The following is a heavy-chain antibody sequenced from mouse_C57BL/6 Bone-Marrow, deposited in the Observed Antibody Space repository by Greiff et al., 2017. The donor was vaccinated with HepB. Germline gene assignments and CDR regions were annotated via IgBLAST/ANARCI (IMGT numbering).Heavy chain of an antibody. D-gene: IGHD1-1*01. CDR3: ASGTTVVAIDY. V-gene: IGHV1-50*01. Sequence: QVQLQQPGAELVKPGASVKLSCKASGYTFTSYWMQWVKQRPGQGLEWIGEIDPSDSYTNYNQKFQGKATLTVDTSASTAYMQLSRLTSEDSAVYYCASGTTVVAIDYWGQGTTLTVSS. CDR2: IDPSDSYT. CDR1: GYTFTSYW. J-gene: IGHJ2*01.